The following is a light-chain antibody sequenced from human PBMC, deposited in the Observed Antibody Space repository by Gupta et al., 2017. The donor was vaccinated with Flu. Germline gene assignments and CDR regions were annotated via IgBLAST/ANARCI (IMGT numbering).Light chain of an antibody. CDR1: SGSVSSAHH. J-gene: IGLJ3*02. Sequence: QVSSISVPPGWTVTITCGLTSGSVSSAHHPSWYQQIPGQPPRTLIYNTNNRASGVADRFSGTTLGNKAALAITGAQAEDECDYFCVLYMGRGILMFGGGTRLTVL. CDR2: NTN. V-gene: IGLV8-61*01. CDR3: VLYMGRGILM.